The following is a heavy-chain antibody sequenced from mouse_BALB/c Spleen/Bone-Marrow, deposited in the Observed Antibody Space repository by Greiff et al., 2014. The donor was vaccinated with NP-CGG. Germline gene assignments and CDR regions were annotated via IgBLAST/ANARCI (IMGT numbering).Heavy chain of an antibody. CDR1: GYTFSSYW. V-gene: IGHV1-9*01. Sequence: QVQLQQSGAELMKPGVSVKISCKATGYTFSSYWIEWLNQRPGHGLEWIGEILPESGRANYNEKFKGKATFTADTSSNTAYMQLSSLTSEDSAVYYCASNYGGIYVYWGQGTALTVSS. D-gene: IGHD1-1*02. CDR3: ASNYGGIYVY. J-gene: IGHJ2*01. CDR2: ILPESGRA.